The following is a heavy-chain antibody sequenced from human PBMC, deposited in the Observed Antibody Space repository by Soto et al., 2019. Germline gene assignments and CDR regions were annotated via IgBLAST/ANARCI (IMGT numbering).Heavy chain of an antibody. CDR3: AREDYYDSSGYLPVRYYFGMDV. CDR1: GYTFTNSG. Sequence: SVKVSCKASGYTFTNSGISWVRQAPGQGLEWMGWIGAYNGHTKYAQKLQGRVTMTTDTSTSTAYMELRSLKSDDTAVYYCAREDYYDSSGYLPVRYYFGMDVWGQGTTVTVSS. D-gene: IGHD3-22*01. V-gene: IGHV1-18*01. CDR2: IGAYNGHT. J-gene: IGHJ6*02.